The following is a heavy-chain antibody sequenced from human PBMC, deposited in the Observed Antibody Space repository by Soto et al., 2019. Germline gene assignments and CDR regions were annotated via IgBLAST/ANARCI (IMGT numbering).Heavy chain of an antibody. V-gene: IGHV3-7*01. Sequence: EVQLVESGGGLVQPGGSLRLSCAASGFTFSSYWMSWVRQAPGKGLEWVANIKQDGSEKYYVDSVKGRFTISRDNAKNSLYLQMNSLRAEDTAVYYCARDWTYCSGGSCSDPGWFDSWGQGTLVTVSS. CDR1: GFTFSSYW. CDR2: IKQDGSEK. CDR3: ARDWTYCSGGSCSDPGWFDS. D-gene: IGHD2-15*01. J-gene: IGHJ5*01.